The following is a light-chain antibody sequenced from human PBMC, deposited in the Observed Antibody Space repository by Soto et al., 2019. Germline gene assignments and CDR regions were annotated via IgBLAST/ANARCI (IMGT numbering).Light chain of an antibody. J-gene: IGKJ4*01. V-gene: IGKV3-15*01. CDR1: KTIRND. CDR3: QQNNKWPPVT. CDR2: GAS. Sequence: EGGVTQSPATVSVSPGEGVTLSCRAIKTIRNDLAWYQQKPGQAPRLLIYGASTRATGVPARFSGGGSGTEFTLTISSLQSEDFAFYYCQQNNKWPPVTFGGGT.